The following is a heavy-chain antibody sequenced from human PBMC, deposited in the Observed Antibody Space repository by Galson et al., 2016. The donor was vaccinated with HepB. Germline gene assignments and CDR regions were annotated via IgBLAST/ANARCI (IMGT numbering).Heavy chain of an antibody. CDR2: IYSGGST. V-gene: IGHV3-53*01. D-gene: IGHD3-3*01. Sequence: SLRLSCAVSGFIVNNNYMSWVRQAPGKGLEWVSVIYSGGSTYYADSVRGRFTISRAKSENTLYLQLNSLRAEDTAVYYCARGGDPGTLITVFGVVIPSSYYIDVWGKGTTVTVS. CDR1: GFIVNNNY. CDR3: ARGGDPGTLITVFGVVIPSSYYIDV. J-gene: IGHJ6*03.